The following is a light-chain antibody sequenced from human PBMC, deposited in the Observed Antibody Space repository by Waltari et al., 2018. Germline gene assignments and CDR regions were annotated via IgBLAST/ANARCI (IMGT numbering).Light chain of an antibody. CDR3: QAWDSTTVI. CDR2: QTI. CDR1: RLGDKY. Sequence: SYELNQPPSVSVSPGQTATITCSGNRLGDKYTCWYQQKPGQSPVLVIYQTIKRPSGIPERFSGSNSGNTATLTISGTQAMDEADYYCQAWDSTTVIFGGGTKLTVL. V-gene: IGLV3-1*01. J-gene: IGLJ2*01.